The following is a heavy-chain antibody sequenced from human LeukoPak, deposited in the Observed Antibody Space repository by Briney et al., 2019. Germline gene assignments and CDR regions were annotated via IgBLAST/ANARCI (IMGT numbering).Heavy chain of an antibody. V-gene: IGHV1-18*01. D-gene: IGHD3-22*01. CDR3: ARMADYYDSSGYYYLWDY. Sequence: ASVEVSCKASGYTFTSYGISWVRQAPGQGLEWMGWISAYNGNTSYAQKLQGRVTMTTDTSTSTAYMELRSLRSDDTAVYYCARMADYYDSSGYYYLWDYWGQGTLVTVSS. CDR2: ISAYNGNT. J-gene: IGHJ4*02. CDR1: GYTFTSYG.